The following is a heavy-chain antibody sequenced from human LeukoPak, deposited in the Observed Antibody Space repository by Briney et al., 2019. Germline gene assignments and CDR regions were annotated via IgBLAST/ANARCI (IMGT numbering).Heavy chain of an antibody. CDR1: GFTFSNSG. D-gene: IGHD3-10*02. V-gene: IGHV3-33*01. CDR3: AREISMFVNAFDL. CDR2: IWYDGSNE. Sequence: GGSLRLSCAASGFTFSNSGMHWVRQAPGKGLEWVAVIWYDGSNEYYADAVKGRFIISRDNSKNTVHLQMNSLRVEDTSVYYCAREISMFVNAFDLWGQGTPVAVSS. J-gene: IGHJ3*01.